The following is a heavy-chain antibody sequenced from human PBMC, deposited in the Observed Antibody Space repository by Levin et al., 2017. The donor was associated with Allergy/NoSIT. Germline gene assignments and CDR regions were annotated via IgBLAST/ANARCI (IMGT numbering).Heavy chain of an antibody. D-gene: IGHD6-13*01. V-gene: IGHV3-7*01. CDR2: IKQDGSEK. CDR1: GFTFSSYW. CDR3: ARGNIAAAGTNYYDYGMDV. J-gene: IGHJ6*02. Sequence: PGGSLRLSCAASGFTFSSYWMSWVRQAPGKGLEWVANIKQDGSEKYYVDSVKGRFTISRDNAKNSLYLQMNSLRAEDTAVYYCARGNIAAAGTNYYDYGMDVWGQGTTVTVSS.